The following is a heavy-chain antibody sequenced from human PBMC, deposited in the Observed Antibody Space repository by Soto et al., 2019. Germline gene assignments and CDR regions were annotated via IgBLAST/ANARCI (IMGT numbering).Heavy chain of an antibody. CDR1: GFTFNTYA. J-gene: IGHJ5*02. Sequence: PGGSLRLSCAASGFTFNTYAMHWVRQSPGKGLEWVAVIWYDGSNAGYADSVKGRFTISRDNAENTLYLQMNSLRAEDSAVYYCARDQRRQALNNWFDTWGQGTLVTVSS. CDR2: IWYDGSNA. V-gene: IGHV3-33*01. CDR3: ARDQRRQALNNWFDT.